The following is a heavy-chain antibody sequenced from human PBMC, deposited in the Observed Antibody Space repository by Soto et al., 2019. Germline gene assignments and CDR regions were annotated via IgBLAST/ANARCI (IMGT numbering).Heavy chain of an antibody. J-gene: IGHJ4*02. V-gene: IGHV4-38-2*01. CDR3: ARGTPQGIAAAGQIDY. D-gene: IGHD6-13*01. Sequence: PSETLSLTCAVSGYSISSGYYWGWIRQPPGKGLEWIGSIYHSGSTYYNPSLKSRVTISVDTSKNQFSLKLSSVTAADTAVYYCARGTPQGIAAAGQIDYWGQGTLVTVSS. CDR1: GYSISSGYY. CDR2: IYHSGST.